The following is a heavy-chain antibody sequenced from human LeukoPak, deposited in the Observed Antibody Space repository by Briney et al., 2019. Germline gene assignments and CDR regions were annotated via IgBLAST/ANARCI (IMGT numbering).Heavy chain of an antibody. CDR2: ISSGSNYI. J-gene: IGHJ4*02. CDR1: GFTFSSFE. Sequence: GGSLRLSCAASGFTFSSFEMNWVRQAPGKGLEWVSSISSGSNYIYYADSVKGRFTISRDNAKNSLYLQMSTLRAEDTAVYYCARNWGYHDFWGQGTLVTVSS. CDR3: ARNWGYHDF. D-gene: IGHD3-16*01. V-gene: IGHV3-21*01.